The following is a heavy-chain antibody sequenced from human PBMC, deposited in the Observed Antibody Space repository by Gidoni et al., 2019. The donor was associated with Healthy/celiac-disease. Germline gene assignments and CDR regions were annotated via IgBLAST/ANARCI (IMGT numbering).Heavy chain of an antibody. CDR1: GFPFSSYG. CDR2: IWYDGSNK. V-gene: IGHV3-33*01. J-gene: IGHJ4*02. D-gene: IGHD1-26*01. Sequence: QVQLVESGGGVVQPGRSLRLPCAASGFPFSSYGMHWVRQAPGKRLEWVAVIWYDGSNKYYADSVKGRFTISRDNSKNTLYLQMNSLRAEDTAVYYCARGITVRGSYGRIFDYWGQGTLVTVSS. CDR3: ARGITVRGSYGRIFDY.